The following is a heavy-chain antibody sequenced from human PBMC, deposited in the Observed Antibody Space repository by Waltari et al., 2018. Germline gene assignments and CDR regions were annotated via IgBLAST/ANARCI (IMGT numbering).Heavy chain of an antibody. J-gene: IGHJ4*02. CDR3: AREGDYGSYFEF. CDR1: GYTFNAFY. CDR2: INPHSGAT. Sequence: QAHRVLSGAELKKPGASVKVSCKASGYTFNAFYIHWVRQAPGQGPEWLGWINPHSGATSYARQFQGRVTLTADRAIDTAYMELNSLKSDDTAMYYCAREGDYGSYFEFGGQGTLVTVSS. D-gene: IGHD4-17*01. V-gene: IGHV1-2*02.